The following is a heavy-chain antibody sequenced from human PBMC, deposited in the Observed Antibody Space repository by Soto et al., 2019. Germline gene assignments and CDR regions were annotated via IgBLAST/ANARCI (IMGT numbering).Heavy chain of an antibody. J-gene: IGHJ4*02. CDR2: MNPNSGNT. CDR3: ARWDYGDYARFDY. Sequence: QVQLVQSGAEVKKSGASVKVSCKASGYTFTSHDINWVRQATGQGLEWMGWMNPNSGNTGYAQKFKGGDTMTRNTSISTAYMELSSLRSEDTAVYYCARWDYGDYARFDYWGQGTLVTVSS. V-gene: IGHV1-8*01. D-gene: IGHD4-17*01. CDR1: GYTFTSHD.